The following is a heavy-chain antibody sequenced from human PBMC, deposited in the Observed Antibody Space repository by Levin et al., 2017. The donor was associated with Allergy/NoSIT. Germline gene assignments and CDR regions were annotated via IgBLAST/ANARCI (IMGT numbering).Heavy chain of an antibody. D-gene: IGHD5-18*01. J-gene: IGHJ4*02. CDR2: ISGSGGST. CDR1: GFTFSSYA. CDR3: AKVDDTAMVSFTLGPIDY. Sequence: GESLKISCAASGFTFSSYAMSWVRQAPGKGLEWVSAISGSGGSTYYADSVKGRFTISRDNSKNTLYLQMNSLRAEDTAVYYCAKVDDTAMVSFTLGPIDYWGQGTLVTVSS. V-gene: IGHV3-23*01.